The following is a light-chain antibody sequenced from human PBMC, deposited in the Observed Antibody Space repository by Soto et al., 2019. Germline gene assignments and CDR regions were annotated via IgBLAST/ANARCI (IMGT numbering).Light chain of an antibody. CDR1: QSVSSSY. CDR3: QQYGSSPYP. V-gene: IGKV3D-20*01. CDR2: DAS. Sequence: EIVLTQSPATLSLSPGERATLSCGASQSVSSSYLAWYQQKPGLAPRLLIYDASSRATGITDRFSGSGSGTDFPHTITRLEPEEFAVYYCQQYGSSPYPFGQGTKLEIK. J-gene: IGKJ2*01.